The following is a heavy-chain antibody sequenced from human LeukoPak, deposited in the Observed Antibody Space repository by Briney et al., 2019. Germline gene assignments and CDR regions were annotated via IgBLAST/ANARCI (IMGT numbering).Heavy chain of an antibody. D-gene: IGHD5-18*01. Sequence: GGSLRLSCAASGSTFSSYSMNWVRQAPGKGLEWVSSISSSSSYIYYADSVKGRFTISRDNAKNSLYLQMNSLRAEDTAVYYCAKDRRIQLWLGFDYWGQGTLVTVSS. CDR1: GSTFSSYS. CDR2: ISSSSSYI. J-gene: IGHJ4*02. CDR3: AKDRRIQLWLGFDY. V-gene: IGHV3-21*04.